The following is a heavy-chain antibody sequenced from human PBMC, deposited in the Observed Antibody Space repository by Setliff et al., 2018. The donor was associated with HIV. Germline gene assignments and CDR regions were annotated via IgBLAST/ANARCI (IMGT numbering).Heavy chain of an antibody. CDR2: IYTSGIT. CDR1: GGSISSYY. D-gene: IGHD2-8*02. CDR3: ARLIHTGLLYFDY. Sequence: PSETLSLTCTVSGGSISSYYWSWIRQPPGKGLEWIGYIYTSGITEYNPSLDSRVTISVDTSRDQFSLNLRSVTAADTALYFCARLIHTGLLYFDYWGLGMLVTVSS. V-gene: IGHV4-4*09. J-gene: IGHJ4*02.